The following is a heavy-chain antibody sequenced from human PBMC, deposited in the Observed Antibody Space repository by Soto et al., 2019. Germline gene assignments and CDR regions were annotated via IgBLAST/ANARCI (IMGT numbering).Heavy chain of an antibody. CDR2: IYYSGST. J-gene: IGHJ4*02. CDR1: GGSISSSSYY. Sequence: QLLESGPGLVKPSETLSLTCTVSGGSISSSSYYWGWIRQPPGKGLAWIGSIYYSGSTYYNPSLKSRVTISVDTSKNQFSLKLSSVTAADTAVYYCARRCPPSGHIDYWGQGTLVTVSS. V-gene: IGHV4-39*01. D-gene: IGHD3-10*01. CDR3: ARRCPPSGHIDY.